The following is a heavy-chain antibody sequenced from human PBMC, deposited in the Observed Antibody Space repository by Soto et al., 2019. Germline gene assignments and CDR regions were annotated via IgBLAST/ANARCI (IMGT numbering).Heavy chain of an antibody. CDR1: GYSISAYY. V-gene: IGHV1-2*02. D-gene: IGHD3-10*01. Sequence: QVQLVQSGTEVKKPGASVKVSCQASGYSISAYYIHWVRQAPGQGLEWMGWMDPKNGGTVSAQKFQGRLTMTRDTSISTVYMDLSGLTSYGTALYYFGIDVYGIFPYWGQGSLVTVSS. CDR3: GIDVYGIFPY. CDR2: MDPKNGGT. J-gene: IGHJ4*02.